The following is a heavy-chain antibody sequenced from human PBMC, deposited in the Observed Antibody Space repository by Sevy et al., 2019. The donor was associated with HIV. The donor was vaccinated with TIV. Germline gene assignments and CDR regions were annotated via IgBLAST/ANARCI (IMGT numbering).Heavy chain of an antibody. CDR2: IRSKANSFAT. Sequence: GGCLRLSCAASGFTFSGSAMHWVRQASGKGLEWVGRIRSKANSFATAYAASVTGRFTISRDDSKNTAYLQMNSLKTEDMAVYYCARHEEPHYRYYYGMDVWGQGTTVTVSS. V-gene: IGHV3-73*01. D-gene: IGHD1-1*01. CDR1: GFTFSGSA. CDR3: ARHEEPHYRYYYGMDV. J-gene: IGHJ6*02.